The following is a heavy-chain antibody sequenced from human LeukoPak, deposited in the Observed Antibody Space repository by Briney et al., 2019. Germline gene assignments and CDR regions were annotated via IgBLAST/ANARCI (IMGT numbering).Heavy chain of an antibody. CDR1: GFSFTNAW. V-gene: IGHV3-15*01. CDR2: IKSKTDGGTT. Sequence: GWSLRLSCAASGFSFTNAWMSWVRQAPGKGLEWVARIKSKTDGGTTDYAAPVKGRFTISTDDSKNTLYLQMNSLKTEDTAVYYCTAGLGKSDFDYWGQGSLVTVSS. J-gene: IGHJ4*02. D-gene: IGHD7-27*01. CDR3: TAGLGKSDFDY.